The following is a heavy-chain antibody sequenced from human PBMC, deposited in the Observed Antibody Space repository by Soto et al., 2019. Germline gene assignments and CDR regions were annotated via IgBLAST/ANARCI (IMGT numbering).Heavy chain of an antibody. CDR3: ASGLGGDIVVVPAAIGHYYYYGMDV. Sequence: ASVKVSCKASGYTFTSYDINWVRQATGQGLEWMGWMNPNSGNTGYAQKFQGRVTMTRNTSISTAYMELSSLRSEDTAVYYCASGLGGDIVVVPAAIGHYYYYGMDVWGQGTTVTVSS. CDR1: GYTFTSYD. J-gene: IGHJ6*02. D-gene: IGHD2-2*01. V-gene: IGHV1-8*01. CDR2: MNPNSGNT.